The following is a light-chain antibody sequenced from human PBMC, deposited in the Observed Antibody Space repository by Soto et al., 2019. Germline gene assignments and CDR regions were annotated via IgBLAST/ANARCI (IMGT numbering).Light chain of an antibody. CDR2: DTS. CDR1: TGAVTSGHY. J-gene: IGLJ2*01. CDR3: LLLYSTGRV. Sequence: QTVVTQEPSLTVSPGGTVTLTCGSCTGAVTSGHYPYWFQQKPGQAPRTLIYDTSNKHSWTPARFSGSLLGGKAALTLSGAQTEDEADYYCLLLYSTGRVFGVGTKLTVL. V-gene: IGLV7-46*01.